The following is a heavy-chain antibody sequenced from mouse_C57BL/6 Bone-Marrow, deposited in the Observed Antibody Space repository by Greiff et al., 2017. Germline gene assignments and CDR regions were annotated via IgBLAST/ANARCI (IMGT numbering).Heavy chain of an antibody. CDR3: VREKLCRYYYAMDY. J-gene: IGHJ4*01. Sequence: EVQVVESGGGLVQPKGSLKLTCAASGFSFNTYAMHWVRQAPGKGLEWVARIRSKSSNYATYYADSVKDRFTISRDDSQSMLYLQMNNLKTEDTAMYYCVREKLCRYYYAMDYWGQGTSVTVSS. V-gene: IGHV10-3*01. D-gene: IGHD1-1*02. CDR2: IRSKSSNYAT. CDR1: GFSFNTYA.